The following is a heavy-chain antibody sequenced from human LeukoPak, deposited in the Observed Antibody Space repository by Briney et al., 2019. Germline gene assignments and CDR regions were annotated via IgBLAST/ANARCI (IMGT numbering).Heavy chain of an antibody. CDR2: INPNSGGT. V-gene: IGHV1-2*02. CDR1: GYTFTGYY. J-gene: IGHJ4*02. D-gene: IGHD5-18*01. Sequence: ASVKVSCKASGYTFTGYYMHWVRQAPGQGLEWMGWINPNSGGTNYAQKFRGRVTMTRDTSISTAYMELSRLRSDDTAVYYCARDPNVDTAMVTYFDYWGQGTLVTVSS. CDR3: ARDPNVDTAMVTYFDY.